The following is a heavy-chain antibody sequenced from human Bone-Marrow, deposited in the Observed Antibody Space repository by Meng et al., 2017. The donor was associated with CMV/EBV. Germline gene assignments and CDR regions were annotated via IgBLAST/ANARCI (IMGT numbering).Heavy chain of an antibody. CDR3: AKDGGWSYLDY. J-gene: IGHJ4*01. CDR2: ISGSGGTT. V-gene: IGHV3-23*01. D-gene: IGHD2-15*01. CDR1: GFTFSSYA. Sequence: GGSLKISCAASGFTFSSYAMSWVRQAPGKGLEWVSAISGSGGTTYYADSVKGRFTISRDNSRNTLFLQMNSLRAEDTAVYYCAKDGGWSYLDYWGRGTLVTVSS.